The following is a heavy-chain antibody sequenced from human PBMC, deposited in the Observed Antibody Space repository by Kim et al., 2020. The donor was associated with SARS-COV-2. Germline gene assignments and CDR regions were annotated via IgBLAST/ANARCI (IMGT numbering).Heavy chain of an antibody. J-gene: IGHJ5*02. CDR2: ST. Sequence: STNDADSVKGRLTISRDNAKNTLYLQMNGLRVEDTAVYYCARTVTSRFDPWGQGTLVTVSS. D-gene: IGHD4-17*01. CDR3: ARTVTSRFDP. V-gene: IGHV3-74*01.